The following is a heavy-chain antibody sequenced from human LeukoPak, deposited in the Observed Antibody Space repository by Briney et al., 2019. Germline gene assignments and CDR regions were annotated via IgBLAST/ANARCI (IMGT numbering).Heavy chain of an antibody. CDR3: ARDLVTVTKGFDI. J-gene: IGHJ3*02. D-gene: IGHD4-17*01. V-gene: IGHV4-59*11. CDR2: ISHIGRT. CDR1: GDSFSSHY. Sequence: SETLSLTCAISGDSFSSHYWTWIRQSPGTGLEWIGYISHIGRTNYNPSLKSRVTISIDTSKNQFSLKLRSVTAADTAVYYCARDLVTVTKGFDIWGQGTMVSVSS.